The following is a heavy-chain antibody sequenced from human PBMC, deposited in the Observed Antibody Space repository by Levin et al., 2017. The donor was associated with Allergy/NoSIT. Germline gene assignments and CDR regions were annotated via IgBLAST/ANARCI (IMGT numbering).Heavy chain of an antibody. Sequence: GGSLRLSFSSSFFPFLLSLLPFFLPSPLPGLAWVSSISSSSSYIYYADSVKGRFTISRDNAKNSLYLQMNSLRAEDTAVYYCARPSDYYDTTGYYYWGQGTLVTVSS. V-gene: IGHV3-21*01. D-gene: IGHD3-22*01. CDR3: ARPSDYYDTTGYYY. CDR2: ISSSSSYI. CDR1: FFPFLLSL. J-gene: IGHJ4*02.